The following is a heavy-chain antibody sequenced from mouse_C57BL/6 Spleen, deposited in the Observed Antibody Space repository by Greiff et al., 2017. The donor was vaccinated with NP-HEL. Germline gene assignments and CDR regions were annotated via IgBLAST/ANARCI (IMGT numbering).Heavy chain of an antibody. Sequence: DVMLVESGGGLVKPGGSLKLSCAASGFTFSDYGMHRVRQAPEKGLEWVAYISSGSSTIYYADTVKGRFTISRDNAKNTLFLQMTSLRSEDTAMYYCARRDYNWYFDVWGTGTTVTVSS. CDR1: GFTFSDYG. V-gene: IGHV5-17*01. CDR3: ARRDYNWYFDV. J-gene: IGHJ1*03. CDR2: ISSGSSTI. D-gene: IGHD2-4*01.